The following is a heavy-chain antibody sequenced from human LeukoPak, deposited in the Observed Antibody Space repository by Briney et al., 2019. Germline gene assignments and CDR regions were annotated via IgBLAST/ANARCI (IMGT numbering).Heavy chain of an antibody. CDR2: IIPIFGTA. Sequence: GASVKVSCKASGGSFSSYAISWVRQAPGQGLEWMGGIIPIFGTANYAQKFQGRVTITADESTSTAYMELSSLRSEDTAVYYCAHGEYSSGWYGFCAFDIWGQGTMVTVSS. CDR3: AHGEYSSGWYGFCAFDI. CDR1: GGSFSSYA. V-gene: IGHV1-69*13. J-gene: IGHJ3*02. D-gene: IGHD6-19*01.